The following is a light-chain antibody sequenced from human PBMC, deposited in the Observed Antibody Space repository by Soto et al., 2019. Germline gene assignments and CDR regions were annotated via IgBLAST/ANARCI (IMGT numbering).Light chain of an antibody. J-gene: IGKJ1*01. Sequence: EIQMTQSPSSLSASAGDSVTITCRASQSISSYLNWYQQKPGKAPKLLIYAASSLQSGVPSRFSGSGSGTEFALTISSLQPDDFATYYCQQYKSYWTFGQGTKVDIK. CDR2: AAS. CDR1: QSISSY. V-gene: IGKV1-39*01. CDR3: QQYKSYWT.